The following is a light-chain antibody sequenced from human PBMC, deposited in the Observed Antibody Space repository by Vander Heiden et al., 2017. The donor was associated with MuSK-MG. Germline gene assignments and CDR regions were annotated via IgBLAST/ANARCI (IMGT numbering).Light chain of an antibody. J-gene: IGLJ2*01. Sequence: QSVLTQPPSVSGAPGQRVTISCTGSSSNIGAGYDVHWYQQRPGTAPKPLIYGNSNRPSGVPDRFSGSKSGTSASLAITGLQAEDEADYYCQSYDSSRTGHVVFGGGTKLTVL. V-gene: IGLV1-40*01. CDR3: QSYDSSRTGHVV. CDR1: SSNIGAGYD. CDR2: GNS.